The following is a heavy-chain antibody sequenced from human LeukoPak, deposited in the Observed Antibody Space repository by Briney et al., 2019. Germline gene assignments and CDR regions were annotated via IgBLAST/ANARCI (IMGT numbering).Heavy chain of an antibody. V-gene: IGHV3-21*01. Sequence: TGGSLRLSCAASGFTFSSYSMNWVRQAPGKGLEWVSSISSSSSYIYYADSVKGRFTISRDNAKNSLYLQMNSLRAEDTAVYYCARELQLGDYYFDYWGQGTLVTVSS. D-gene: IGHD3-10*01. CDR2: ISSSSSYI. J-gene: IGHJ4*02. CDR1: GFTFSSYS. CDR3: ARELQLGDYYFDY.